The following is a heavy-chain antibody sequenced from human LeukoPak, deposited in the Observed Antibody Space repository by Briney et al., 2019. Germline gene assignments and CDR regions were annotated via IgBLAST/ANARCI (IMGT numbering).Heavy chain of an antibody. CDR3: ARDLSLVVITPPFYYFDY. J-gene: IGHJ4*02. CDR1: GYTFTGYY. CDR2: INPNSGGT. Sequence: GASVKVSCKASGYTFTGYYMHWVRQAPGQGLEWKGWINPNSGGTNYAQKFQGRVTMTRDTSISTAYMELTRLRSDDTAVYYCARDLSLVVITPPFYYFDYWGQGTLVTVSS. D-gene: IGHD3-22*01. V-gene: IGHV1-2*02.